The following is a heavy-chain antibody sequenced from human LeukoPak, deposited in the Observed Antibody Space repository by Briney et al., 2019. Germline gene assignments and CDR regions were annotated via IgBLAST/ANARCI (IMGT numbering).Heavy chain of an antibody. Sequence: SETLSLTCTVSGGSISSGGYYWSWSRQHPGKGLEWIGYIYYSGSTYYNPSLKSRVTISVDTSKNQFSLKLSSVTAADTAVYYCARYYYDSSGYYYFDYWGQGTLVTVSS. CDR2: IYYSGST. D-gene: IGHD3-22*01. J-gene: IGHJ4*02. CDR3: ARYYYDSSGYYYFDY. CDR1: GGSISSGGYY. V-gene: IGHV4-31*03.